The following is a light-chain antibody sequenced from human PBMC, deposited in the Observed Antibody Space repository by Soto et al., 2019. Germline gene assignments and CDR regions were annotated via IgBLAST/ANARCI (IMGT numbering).Light chain of an antibody. V-gene: IGLV2-14*01. J-gene: IGLJ3*02. CDR3: SSFTSSSTLV. CDR1: GSDVGGYNY. Sequence: QSALTQPASVSGSPGQSSTISCTGTGSDVGGYNYASWSQQHPGKAPKHMIYEVSNRPSGVSNRFSGSKSGNTAFLTISGLQAEDEADYYRSSFTSSSTLVLGGGTKLTVL. CDR2: EVS.